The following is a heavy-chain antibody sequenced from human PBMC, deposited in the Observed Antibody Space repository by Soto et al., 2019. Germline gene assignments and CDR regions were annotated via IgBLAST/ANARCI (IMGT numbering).Heavy chain of an antibody. Sequence: GGSLRLSCAASGFTVDDYAMHWVRQAPGKGLEWVSGISWNSGSIGYADSVKGRFTISRDNAKNSLYLQMNSLRAEDTAWYYCAKQHRLRYSYGFDYWGQGTLVTVSS. CDR1: GFTVDDYA. CDR2: ISWNSGSI. CDR3: AKQHRLRYSYGFDY. J-gene: IGHJ4*02. V-gene: IGHV3-9*01. D-gene: IGHD5-18*01.